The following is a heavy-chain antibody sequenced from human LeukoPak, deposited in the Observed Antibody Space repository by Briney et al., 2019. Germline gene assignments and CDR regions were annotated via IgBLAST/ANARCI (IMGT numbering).Heavy chain of an antibody. CDR3: ARVPSPAVTGLMDV. Sequence: SQTLSLTCAISGDSVSSDSATWNWIRQSPSRGLEWLGRTYYRSKWYNDYAVSVKSRITVNPDSSRNQFSLQLNSVTPEDTAVYYCARVPSPAVTGLMDVWGQGATVTVSS. D-gene: IGHD6-19*01. J-gene: IGHJ6*02. V-gene: IGHV6-1*01. CDR2: TYYRSKWYN. CDR1: GDSVSSDSAT.